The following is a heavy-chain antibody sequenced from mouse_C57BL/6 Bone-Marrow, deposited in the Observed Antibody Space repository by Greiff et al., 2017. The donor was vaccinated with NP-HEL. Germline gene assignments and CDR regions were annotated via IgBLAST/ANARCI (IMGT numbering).Heavy chain of an antibody. CDR2: ISYSGST. Sequence: EVQLQQSGPGLAKPSQTLSLTCSVTGYSITSDYWNWIRKFPGNKLEYMGYISYSGSTYYNPSLKSRISITRDTSKNQYYLQLNSVTTEDTATYYCARYPPSTVGDWYFDVWGTGTTVTVSS. J-gene: IGHJ1*03. V-gene: IGHV3-8*01. CDR3: ARYPPSTVGDWYFDV. D-gene: IGHD1-1*01. CDR1: GYSITSDY.